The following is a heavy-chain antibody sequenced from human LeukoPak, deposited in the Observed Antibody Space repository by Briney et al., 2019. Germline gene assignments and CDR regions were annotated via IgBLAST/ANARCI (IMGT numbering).Heavy chain of an antibody. CDR1: GGSISSYY. J-gene: IGHJ5*02. D-gene: IGHD2-15*01. CDR2: IYYSGST. CDR3: ARRQRGGWFDP. Sequence: PSETLSLTCTVSGGSISSYYWSWIRQPPGKGLEWIGYIYYSGSTNYNPSLKSRVTISVDTSKNQFSLKLSSVTAADTAVYYCARRQRGGWFDPWGQGTLVTVSS. V-gene: IGHV4-59*08.